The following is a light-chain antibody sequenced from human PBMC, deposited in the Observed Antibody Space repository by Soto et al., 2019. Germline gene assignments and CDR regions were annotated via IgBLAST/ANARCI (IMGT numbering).Light chain of an antibody. CDR2: GAS. Sequence: EIVMTQSPATLSVSPGERATLSCRASQSVIRYLAWYQQRPGQAPRLLIYGASSRATGIPDRFSGSGSGTDFTLTISRLEPEDFAVYYCQQYGSSRWTFGQGTKVDIK. CDR1: QSVIRY. V-gene: IGKV3-20*01. J-gene: IGKJ1*01. CDR3: QQYGSSRWT.